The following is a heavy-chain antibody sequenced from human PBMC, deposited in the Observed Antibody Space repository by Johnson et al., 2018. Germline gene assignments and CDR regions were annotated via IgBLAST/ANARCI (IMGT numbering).Heavy chain of an antibody. CDR1: GGTFSSYA. J-gene: IGHJ6*02. CDR2: IIPLFGTA. CDR3: ARAGDGYYYGIDG. V-gene: IGHV1-69*12. D-gene: IGHD3-16*01. Sequence: QVQLVQAGAEVKKPGSSVKVSCKASGGTFSSYAISWVRQAPVQGLEWMGGIIPLFGTANYGQDFQGRVTITADESTSTAYIGLNSLRSEETAVYSCARAGDGYYYGIDGCGQGTTVTVSS.